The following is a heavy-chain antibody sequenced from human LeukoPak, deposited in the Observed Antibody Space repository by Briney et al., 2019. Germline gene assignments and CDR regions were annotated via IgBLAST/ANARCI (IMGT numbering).Heavy chain of an antibody. CDR2: IKRDGSNT. V-gene: IGHV3-23*05. Sequence: GGSLRLSCAASKFTFSSYGMSWVRQAPGKGLEWVSTIKRDGSNTYYTDSVEGRFTISRDNSKNTLYLEMNTLRAEDTAVYYCAKGGYASCFDPWGQGTQVTVSS. CDR1: KFTFSSYG. CDR3: AKGGYASCFDP. J-gene: IGHJ5*02. D-gene: IGHD2-15*01.